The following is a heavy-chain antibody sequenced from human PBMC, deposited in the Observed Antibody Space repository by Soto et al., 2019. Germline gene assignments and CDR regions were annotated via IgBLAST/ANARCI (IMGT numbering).Heavy chain of an antibody. CDR2: INHSGST. J-gene: IGHJ6*02. D-gene: IGHD6-19*01. CDR1: GGSFSGYY. Sequence: SETLSLTCAVYGGSFSGYYWSWIRQPPGKGLEWIGEINHSGSTNYNPSLKSRVTISVDTSKNQFSLKLSSVTAADTAVYYCARDSGWYRYYYYGMDVWGQGTTVTVSS. V-gene: IGHV4-34*01. CDR3: ARDSGWYRYYYYGMDV.